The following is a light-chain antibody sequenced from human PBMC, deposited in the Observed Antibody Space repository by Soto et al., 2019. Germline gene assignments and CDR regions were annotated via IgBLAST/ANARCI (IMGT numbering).Light chain of an antibody. CDR3: CSYTSSSTLHV. CDR2: DVT. J-gene: IGLJ1*01. Sequence: QSALTQPPSVSGSPGQSVTISCTGTSSDVGGYDYVSWYQQRPGKAPKLLIYDVTKRPSGVPDRFSGSKSGNTASLTISGLQAEDEADFYCCSYTSSSTLHVFGTGTKLTVL. V-gene: IGLV2-11*01. CDR1: SSDVGGYDY.